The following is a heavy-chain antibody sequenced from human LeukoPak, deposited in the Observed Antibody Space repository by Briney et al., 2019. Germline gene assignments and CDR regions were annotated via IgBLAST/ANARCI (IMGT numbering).Heavy chain of an antibody. CDR3: ARPEYYYDSSGPQPIDY. CDR1: GFTFSDYY. D-gene: IGHD3-22*01. V-gene: IGHV3-11*01. CDR2: ISSSGSTI. J-gene: IGHJ4*02. Sequence: GGSLRLSCAASGFTFSDYYMSWIRQAPGKGLEWVSYISSSGSTIYYADSVKGRFTISRDNAKNSLYLQMNSLRAEDTAVYYCARPEYYYDSSGPQPIDYWGQGTLVTVSS.